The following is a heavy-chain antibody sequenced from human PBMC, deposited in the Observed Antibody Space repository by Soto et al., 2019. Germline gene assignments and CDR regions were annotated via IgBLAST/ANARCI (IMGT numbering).Heavy chain of an antibody. J-gene: IGHJ6*02. V-gene: IGHV1-18*01. Sequence: QVQLVQSGDEVKRPWASVKVSCKASGYIFVNYGIAWVRQAPGQELEWMGWISPYTGNTHSATKVQGRLTMTTDTSTSPAYMDLGSLTSDETAVYYCVMVGNSVTPTPKDVWGQGTTVTVSS. D-gene: IGHD3-16*02. CDR3: VMVGNSVTPTPKDV. CDR2: ISPYTGNT. CDR1: GYIFVNYG.